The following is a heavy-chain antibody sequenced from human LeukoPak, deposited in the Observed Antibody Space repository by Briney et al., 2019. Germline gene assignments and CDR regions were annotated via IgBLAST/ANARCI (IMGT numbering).Heavy chain of an antibody. V-gene: IGHV3-9*03. CDR2: ISWNSGSI. D-gene: IGHD6-6*01. CDR1: GFTLDDYA. Sequence: GRSLRLSCAASGFTLDDYAMHWVRQAPGKGLEWVSGISWNSGSIDYADSVKGRFTISRDNAKNSLYLQMNSLKVEDMALYYCAKDFGYDSSSGFDYWGQGTLVTVSS. CDR3: AKDFGYDSSSGFDY. J-gene: IGHJ4*02.